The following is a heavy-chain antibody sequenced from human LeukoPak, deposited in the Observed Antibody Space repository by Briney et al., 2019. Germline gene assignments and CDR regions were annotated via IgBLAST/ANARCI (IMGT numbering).Heavy chain of an antibody. CDR1: GFTVSSNY. V-gene: IGHV3-69-1*01. J-gene: IGHJ4*02. Sequence: GGSLRLSCAASGFTVSSNYMSWVRQAPGKGLEWVSSISSSSYIYYADSVKGRFTISRDNAKNSLYLQMNSLRAEDTAVYYCAGDRIAVAGTDYWGQGTLVTVSS. CDR3: AGDRIAVAGTDY. D-gene: IGHD6-19*01. CDR2: ISSSSYI.